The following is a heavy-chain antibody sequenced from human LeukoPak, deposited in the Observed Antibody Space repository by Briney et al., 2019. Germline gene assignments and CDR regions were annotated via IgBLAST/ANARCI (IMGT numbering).Heavy chain of an antibody. Sequence: GSGGRTYYADSVKGRFTISRDNSKNTLYLQMNSLRAEDTAVYYCAREVYYYDSSGHKTWFDPWGQGTLVTVSS. D-gene: IGHD3-22*01. V-gene: IGHV3-23*01. CDR2: GSGGRT. J-gene: IGHJ5*02. CDR3: AREVYYYDSSGHKTWFDP.